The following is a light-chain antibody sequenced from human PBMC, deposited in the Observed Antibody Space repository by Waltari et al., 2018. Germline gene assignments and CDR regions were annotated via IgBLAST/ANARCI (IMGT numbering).Light chain of an antibody. V-gene: IGKV3-20*01. CDR2: GTS. Sequence: EIVLTQSHGTLSLSPGERATLSCRASPSVTSISLAWYQEKLGQAPRLLIYGTSTRATGIPDRFSGSGSGTDFTLTISRLEPEDFAVYYCQQYNGEVVTFGAGTKVEI. J-gene: IGKJ4*01. CDR1: PSVTSIS. CDR3: QQYNGEVVT.